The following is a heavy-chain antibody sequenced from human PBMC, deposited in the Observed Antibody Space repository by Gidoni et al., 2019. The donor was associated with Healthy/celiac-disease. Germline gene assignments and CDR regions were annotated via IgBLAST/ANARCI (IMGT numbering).Heavy chain of an antibody. Sequence: QVQLVQSGAEVKKPGASVKVSCKASGYTFTSYGISWVRQAPGQGLEWKGWISAYNGNRTDAQKLQGRVTMTTDKSTSTAYMELRSRRSDDTAVYYCARDLYPAGLGGGDYGYWGQGTLVTVSS. J-gene: IGHJ4*02. V-gene: IGHV1-18*01. D-gene: IGHD4-17*01. CDR2: ISAYNGNR. CDR1: GYTFTSYG. CDR3: ARDLYPAGLGGGDYGY.